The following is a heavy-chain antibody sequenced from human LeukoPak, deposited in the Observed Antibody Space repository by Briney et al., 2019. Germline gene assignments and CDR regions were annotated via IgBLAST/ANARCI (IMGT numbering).Heavy chain of an antibody. CDR1: GFTFSSYG. CDR2: ISYDGSNK. D-gene: IGHD2-21*02. CDR3: AREEEAYCGGDCYSGAFDY. V-gene: IGHV3-30*03. J-gene: IGHJ4*02. Sequence: GGSLRLSCAASGFTFSSYGMHWVRQAPGKGLQWVAVISYDGSNKYYADSVKGRFTISRDNSKNTLYLQMNSLRAEDTAVYYCAREEEAYCGGDCYSGAFDYWGQGTLVTVSS.